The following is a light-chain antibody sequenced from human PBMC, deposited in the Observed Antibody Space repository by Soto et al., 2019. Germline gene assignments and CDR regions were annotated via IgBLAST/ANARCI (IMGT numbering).Light chain of an antibody. CDR2: LGS. CDR1: QSLLHSNGYNY. V-gene: IGKV2-28*01. CDR3: MQALQNPST. Sequence: DIVMTQPPLSLPVTPGEPASISCRSSQSLLHSNGYNYLHWYLQKPGQSPQLLIYLGSNRASGVPDRFSGSGSGTDFTLKISRVEAEDVGVYYCMQALQNPSTFGQGTKVEIK. J-gene: IGKJ1*01.